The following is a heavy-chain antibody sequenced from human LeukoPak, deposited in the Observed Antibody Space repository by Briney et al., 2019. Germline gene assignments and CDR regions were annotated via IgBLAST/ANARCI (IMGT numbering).Heavy chain of an antibody. J-gene: IGHJ6*02. CDR3: ATVKEGTVTTFRFYYGMDV. CDR2: FDPEDGET. D-gene: IGHD4-17*01. Sequence: ASVNVSCKVSGYTLTELSMHWVRHAPGKGLEWMGGFDPEDGETIYAQKFQGRVTMTEDTSTDTAYMELSSLRSEDTAVYYCATVKEGTVTTFRFYYGMDVWGQGTTVTVSS. V-gene: IGHV1-24*01. CDR1: GYTLTELS.